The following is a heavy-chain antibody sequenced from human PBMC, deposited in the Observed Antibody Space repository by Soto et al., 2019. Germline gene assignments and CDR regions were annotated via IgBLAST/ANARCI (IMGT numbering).Heavy chain of an antibody. CDR2: IWYDGSNK. Sequence: QVQLVESVGGVVQPGRSLRLSCAASGFTFSSYGMHWVRQAPGKGLEWVAVIWYDGSNKYYADSVKGRFTISRDNSKNTLYLQMNSLRAEDTAVYYCARVPTVTPVFFDYWGQGTLVTVSS. V-gene: IGHV3-33*01. J-gene: IGHJ4*02. CDR3: ARVPTVTPVFFDY. CDR1: GFTFSSYG. D-gene: IGHD4-17*01.